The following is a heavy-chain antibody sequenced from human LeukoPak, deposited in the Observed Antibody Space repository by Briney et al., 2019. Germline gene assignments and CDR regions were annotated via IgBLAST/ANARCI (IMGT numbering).Heavy chain of an antibody. CDR2: IYGGADT. Sequence: PGGSLRLSCAASGLTVSSNHMSWVRQAPGKGLEWISVIYGGADTYYADSVKGRFTISRDNSKNTLYLQMNSLRAEDTAVYYCAKRCSSTSCYTSGYYYYYMDVWGKGTTVTVSS. J-gene: IGHJ6*03. V-gene: IGHV3-53*01. CDR3: AKRCSSTSCYTSGYYYYYMDV. CDR1: GLTVSSNH. D-gene: IGHD2-2*02.